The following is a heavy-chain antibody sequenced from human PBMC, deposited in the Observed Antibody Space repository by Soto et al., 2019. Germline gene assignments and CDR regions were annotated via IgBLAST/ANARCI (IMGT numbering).Heavy chain of an antibody. V-gene: IGHV3-30*18. CDR3: AKAVDGY. CDR2: ISYDGSNK. Sequence: QVQLVESGGGVVQPGRSLRVSCAASGFTFSSYGMHWVRQAPGKGLEWVAVISYDGSNKYYADSVKGRFTISRDNSKNTLYLQMNSLRAEDTAVYYCAKAVDGYWGQGTLVTVSS. D-gene: IGHD6-19*01. CDR1: GFTFSSYG. J-gene: IGHJ4*02.